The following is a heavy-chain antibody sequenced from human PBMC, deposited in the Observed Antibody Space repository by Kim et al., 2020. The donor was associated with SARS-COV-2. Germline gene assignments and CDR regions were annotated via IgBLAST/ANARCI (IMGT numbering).Heavy chain of an antibody. D-gene: IGHD2-21*01. CDR3: VKSDCVSVGCPRLEY. Sequence: GGSLRLSCSGSGFTFSNYAMHWVRQAPGKGLEHVSIISSDGDSTYYADSLKGRFTISRDNSKNTLYLQMSSLRAEDTAVYYCVKSDCVSVGCPRLEYWGQGTLVTVSS. V-gene: IGHV3-64D*06. CDR2: ISSDGDST. CDR1: GFTFSNYA. J-gene: IGHJ4*02.